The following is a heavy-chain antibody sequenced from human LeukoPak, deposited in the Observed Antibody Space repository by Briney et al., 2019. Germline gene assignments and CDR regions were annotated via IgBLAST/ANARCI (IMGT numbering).Heavy chain of an antibody. CDR3: ARGGGLDV. D-gene: IGHD3-16*01. Sequence: GGSLRLSCAASGFTFSNYAMHWVRQAPGKGLEWVAVIWYDGSPKYYPDSVKGRFTISRDNAKNSLYLQMSNLRAEDTAVYFCARGGGLDVWGQGATVTVSS. CDR2: IWYDGSPK. V-gene: IGHV3-33*03. J-gene: IGHJ6*02. CDR1: GFTFSNYA.